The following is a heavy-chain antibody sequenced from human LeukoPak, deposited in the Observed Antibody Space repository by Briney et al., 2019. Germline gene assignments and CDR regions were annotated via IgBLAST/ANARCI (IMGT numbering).Heavy chain of an antibody. V-gene: IGHV1-18*01. D-gene: IGHD5-12*01. CDR2: ISAYNGNT. CDR3: ARDTLADIVATIPFDY. CDR1: GYTFTSYG. J-gene: IGHJ4*02. Sequence: ASVKVSCKASGYTFTSYGISWVRQAPGQGIEWMGWISAYNGNTNYAQKLQGRVTMTTDTSTRTAYMELRSMRSDDTAVYYCARDTLADIVATIPFDYWGQGTLVTVSS.